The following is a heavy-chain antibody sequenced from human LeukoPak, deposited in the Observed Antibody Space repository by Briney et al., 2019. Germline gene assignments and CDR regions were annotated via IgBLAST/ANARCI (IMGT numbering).Heavy chain of an antibody. D-gene: IGHD6-13*01. Sequence: ASVKVSCKASGYTFTSYDINWVRQATGQGLEWMGWMNPNSGNTGYAQRFQGRVTMTRNTSISTAYMELSSLRSEDTAVYYCARGQGIAAAGWTPWWGQGTLVTVSS. V-gene: IGHV1-8*01. J-gene: IGHJ4*02. CDR1: GYTFTSYD. CDR3: ARGQGIAAAGWTPW. CDR2: MNPNSGNT.